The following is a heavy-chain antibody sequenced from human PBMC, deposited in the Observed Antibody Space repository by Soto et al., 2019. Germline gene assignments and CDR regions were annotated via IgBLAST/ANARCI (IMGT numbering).Heavy chain of an antibody. D-gene: IGHD2-2*03. J-gene: IGHJ3*02. Sequence: GGSLRLSCAASGFTFSGSAMHWVRQASGKGLEWVGRIRSKANSYATAYAASVKGRFTISRDDSKNTAYLQMNSLKTEDTAVYYCTRRGYCSSTSCYKAFDIWGQGTMVT. CDR2: IRSKANSYAT. CDR3: TRRGYCSSTSCYKAFDI. V-gene: IGHV3-73*01. CDR1: GFTFSGSA.